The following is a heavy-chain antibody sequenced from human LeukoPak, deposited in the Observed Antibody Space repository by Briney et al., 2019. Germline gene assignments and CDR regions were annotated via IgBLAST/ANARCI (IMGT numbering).Heavy chain of an antibody. CDR3: ARRRKELQAFDF. CDR1: EYTFIDYH. CDR2: NNPKTGAT. Sequence: GASVKVSCKTYEYTFIDYHIHWVRQAPGQGLEWMGWNNPKTGATKSAQKFQDWVTLTGDTSMNTAYLEVTGLNSDDTAIYYCARRRKELQAFDFWGQGTLVTVSS. V-gene: IGHV1-2*04. J-gene: IGHJ3*01. D-gene: IGHD1-26*01.